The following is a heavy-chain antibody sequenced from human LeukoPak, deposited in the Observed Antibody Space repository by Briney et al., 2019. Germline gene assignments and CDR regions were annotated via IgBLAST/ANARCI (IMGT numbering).Heavy chain of an antibody. CDR1: GFTFSTYE. CDR3: ATSGAYEISWAFNI. CDR2: IGSRPTTT. Sequence: GGSLRLSCAGSGFTFSTYEMNWLRQAPGKGLEWVSYIGSRPTTTYYAESVRGRFTISRDNTKNSVYLQMTSLRADDAAVYFCATSGAYEISWAFNIWGQGTMVAVSS. V-gene: IGHV3-48*03. D-gene: IGHD3-9*01. J-gene: IGHJ3*02.